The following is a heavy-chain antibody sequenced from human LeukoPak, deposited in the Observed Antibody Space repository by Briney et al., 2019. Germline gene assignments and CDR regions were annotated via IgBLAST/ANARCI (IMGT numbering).Heavy chain of an antibody. D-gene: IGHD2-2*01. CDR2: ISAYNGNT. Sequence: ASVKVSCKATGYTFTGYYMHWVRQAPGQGLEWMGRISAYNGNTNYAQKLQGRVTMTTDTSTSTAYMELRSLRSDDTAVYYCAKDPFDQMLPENWFDPWGQGTLVTVSS. CDR3: AKDPFDQMLPENWFDP. J-gene: IGHJ5*02. V-gene: IGHV1-18*04. CDR1: GYTFTGYY.